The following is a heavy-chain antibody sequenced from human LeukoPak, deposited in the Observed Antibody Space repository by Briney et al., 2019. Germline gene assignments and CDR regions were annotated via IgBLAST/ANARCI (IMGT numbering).Heavy chain of an antibody. CDR3: AREGQLAAYNWFDP. J-gene: IGHJ5*02. V-gene: IGHV3-7*01. D-gene: IGHD6-6*01. Sequence: PGGSLRLSCAASGFTFRSYWMSWVRQAPGKGLEEVANIKQDGSEKYYVDSVKGRFTISRDNAKNSLYLQMNSLRAEDTAVYYCAREGQLAAYNWFDPWGQGTLVTVSS. CDR2: IKQDGSEK. CDR1: GFTFRSYW.